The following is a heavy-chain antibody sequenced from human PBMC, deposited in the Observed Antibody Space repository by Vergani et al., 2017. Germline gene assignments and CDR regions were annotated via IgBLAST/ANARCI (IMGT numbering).Heavy chain of an antibody. D-gene: IGHD2-2*02. J-gene: IGHJ4*02. CDR1: GFTFSDYY. CDR3: YTDYHDY. Sequence: VQLVESGGGLVKPGGSLRLSCAASGFTFSDYYMSWIRQAPGKGLEWIGRIRSKNDGGTADYAAPLKGRFTISRDDSKDSAFLLVNNLKTEDTAVYFCYTDYHDYWAREPWSPSPQ. CDR2: IRSKNDGGTA. V-gene: IGHV3-15*01.